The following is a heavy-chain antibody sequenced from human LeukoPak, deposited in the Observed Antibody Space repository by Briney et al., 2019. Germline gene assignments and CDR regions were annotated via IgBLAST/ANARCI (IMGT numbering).Heavy chain of an antibody. Sequence: GASVKVSCKASGYTFTSYYMHWVRQAPGQGLKWMGIINPSGGSTSYAQKFQGRVTMTRDTSTSTVYMELSSLRSEDTAVCYCARAPPLRRRSFDYWGQGTLVTVSS. J-gene: IGHJ4*02. V-gene: IGHV1-46*01. CDR2: INPSGGST. D-gene: IGHD5-12*01. CDR1: GYTFTSYY. CDR3: ARAPPLRRRSFDY.